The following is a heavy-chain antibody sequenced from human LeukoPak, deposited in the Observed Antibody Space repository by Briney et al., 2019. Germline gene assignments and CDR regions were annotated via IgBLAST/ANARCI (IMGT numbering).Heavy chain of an antibody. V-gene: IGHV3-74*01. D-gene: IGHD3-3*01. CDR1: GFTFSSYS. CDR2: INSDGSST. Sequence: GGSLRLSCAASGFTFSSYSMNWVRQAPGKGLVWVSRINSDGSSTSYADSVKGRFTISRDNAKNTLYLQMNSLRAEDTAVYYCARAASYYDFWSGYYSPFDYWGQGTLVTVSS. CDR3: ARAASYYDFWSGYYSPFDY. J-gene: IGHJ4*02.